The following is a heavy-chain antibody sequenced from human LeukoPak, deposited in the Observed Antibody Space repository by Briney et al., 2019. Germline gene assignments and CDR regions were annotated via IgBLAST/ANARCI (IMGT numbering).Heavy chain of an antibody. D-gene: IGHD5-18*01. CDR1: GGSISSGGYY. J-gene: IGHJ4*02. CDR3: AKDATGYNYGSLDY. Sequence: SETLSLTCTVSGGSISSGGYYWSWIRQPPGKGLEWIGYIYHSGSTYYNPSLKSRVTISVDRSKNQFSLKLSSVTAADTAVYYCAKDATGYNYGSLDYWGQGTLVTVSS. CDR2: IYHSGST. V-gene: IGHV4-30-2*01.